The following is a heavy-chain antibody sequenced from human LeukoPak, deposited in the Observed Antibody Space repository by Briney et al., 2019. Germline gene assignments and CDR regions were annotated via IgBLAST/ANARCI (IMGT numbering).Heavy chain of an antibody. V-gene: IGHV4-31*03. D-gene: IGHD3-16*01. Sequence: ASETLSLTCTVSGGSISSGAYYWSWIRQHPGKGLEWIGYIFYSGNTYYNPSLKSRVTIPVDTSKNQFSLKLSSVTAADTAVYYCARVPAGESFDYWGQGTLVTVSS. CDR3: ARVPAGESFDY. CDR2: IFYSGNT. J-gene: IGHJ4*02. CDR1: GGSISSGAYY.